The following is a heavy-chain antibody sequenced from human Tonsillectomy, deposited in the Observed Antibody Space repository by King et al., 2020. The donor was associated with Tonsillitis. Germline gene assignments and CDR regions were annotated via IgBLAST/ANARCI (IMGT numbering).Heavy chain of an antibody. J-gene: IGHJ2*01. CDR1: GSSISSGYY. CDR2: IYHSGST. V-gene: IGHV4-38-2*02. D-gene: IGHD6-13*01. CDR3: AREESSSGVRAEGGDGEI. Sequence: QLQESGPGLVQPSEPLSLTCTVSGSSISSGYYWGWIRQPPGKGLEWIGSIYHSGSTYYNPSLKSRVTISVDTSKNQFSLKLSSVTAADTAVDYCAREESSSGVRAEGGDGEIWGRGTRGTGSA.